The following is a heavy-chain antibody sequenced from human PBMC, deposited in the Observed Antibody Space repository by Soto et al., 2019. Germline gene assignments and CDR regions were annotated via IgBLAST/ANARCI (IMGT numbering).Heavy chain of an antibody. D-gene: IGHD1-1*01. Sequence: QVQLVQSGAEVKKPGASVKVSCKASGYTFSTYGFSWVRQAPGQGLEWMGWIGADNGDTNYAQNFQGRVTMTTDTSTPTSYMELRSLTSDDTAVYFCARAWKGAEGFDPWGQGTLVTVSS. CDR3: ARAWKGAEGFDP. CDR1: GYTFSTYG. CDR2: IGADNGDT. V-gene: IGHV1-18*01. J-gene: IGHJ5*02.